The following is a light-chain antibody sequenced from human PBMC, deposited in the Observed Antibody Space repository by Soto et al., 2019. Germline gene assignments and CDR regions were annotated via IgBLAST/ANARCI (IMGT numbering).Light chain of an antibody. J-gene: IGLJ3*02. CDR3: SSFAGSSKLV. CDR2: EVN. V-gene: IGLV2-8*01. Sequence: QSALTQPPSASGSPGQSVTISCTGTSSDVGRYKYVSWYQQYPGKAPKVMIYEVNKRPSGVPDRFSGSKSGNTASLTVSGLQTEDEAHYYFSSFAGSSKLVFGGGTKLTVL. CDR1: SSDVGRYKY.